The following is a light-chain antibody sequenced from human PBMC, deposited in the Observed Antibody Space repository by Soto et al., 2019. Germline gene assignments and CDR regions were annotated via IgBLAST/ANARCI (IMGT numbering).Light chain of an antibody. J-gene: IGLJ1*01. CDR2: EVT. CDR1: SSDVGGYNF. CDR3: SSYAATNNYV. V-gene: IGLV2-8*01. Sequence: QSVLTQPPSASGSPGQSVTICCSGTSSDVGGYNFVSWYQQHPGKAPQLIIYEVTKRPSGVPDRFSGSKSGNTASLTVSGLQAEDEADYYCSSYAATNNYVFGSGTKVTVL.